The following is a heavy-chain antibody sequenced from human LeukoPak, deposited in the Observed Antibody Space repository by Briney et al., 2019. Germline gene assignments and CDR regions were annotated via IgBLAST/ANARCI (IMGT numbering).Heavy chain of an antibody. CDR2: IIPIFGTA. CDR3: ARGHSGGYAGGALFYYYGMDV. Sequence: SVKISCKASGGTFSSYAISWVRQAPGQGLEWVGGIIPIFGTANYAQKFQGRVTITADESTSTAYMELSSLRSEDTAVYYCARGHSGGYAGGALFYYYGMDVWGQGTTVTVSS. J-gene: IGHJ6*02. D-gene: IGHD5-12*01. V-gene: IGHV1-69*13. CDR1: GGTFSSYA.